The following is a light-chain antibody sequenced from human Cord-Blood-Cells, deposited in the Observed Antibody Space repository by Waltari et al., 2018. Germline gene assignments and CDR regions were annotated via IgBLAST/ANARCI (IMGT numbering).Light chain of an antibody. CDR2: QDS. CDR1: KLGDNY. CDR3: QAWDSSTHVV. J-gene: IGLJ2*01. V-gene: IGLV3-1*01. Sequence: SHELTQPPSVSVSPGQTASITCSGDKLGDNYACWYQQKPGQSPVLVIYQDSKRPSGIPERFSGSNSGNTATLTISGTQAMDEADYYCQAWDSSTHVVFGGGTKLTVL.